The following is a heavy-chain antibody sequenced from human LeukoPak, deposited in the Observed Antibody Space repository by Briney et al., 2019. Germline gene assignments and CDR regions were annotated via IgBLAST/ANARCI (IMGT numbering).Heavy chain of an antibody. CDR2: INYSGST. D-gene: IGHD6-13*01. J-gene: IGHJ4*02. V-gene: IGHV4-39*01. CDR1: GGSISSSSYY. CDR3: ARRSSSWYYFDY. Sequence: SETLSLTCTVSGGSISSSSYYWGWIRQPPGKGLEWIGSINYSGSTYYNPSLKSRVTISVDTSKNQFSLKMSSVTAADTAVYYCARRSSSWYYFDYWGQGTLVTVSS.